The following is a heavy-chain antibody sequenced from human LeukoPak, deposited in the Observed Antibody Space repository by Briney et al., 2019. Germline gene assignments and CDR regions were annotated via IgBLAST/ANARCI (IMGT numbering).Heavy chain of an antibody. J-gene: IGHJ4*02. CDR1: GGSISSGSYY. CDR3: ARDFGSGYYYLDY. V-gene: IGHV4-61*02. CDR2: IYTSGST. D-gene: IGHD3-22*01. Sequence: SETLSLTCTVSGGSISSGSYYWSWIRQPAGKGLEWIGRIYTSGSTNYNPSLKSRVTISVDTSKNQFSLKLSSVTAADTAVYYCARDFGSGYYYLDYWGQGTLVAVSS.